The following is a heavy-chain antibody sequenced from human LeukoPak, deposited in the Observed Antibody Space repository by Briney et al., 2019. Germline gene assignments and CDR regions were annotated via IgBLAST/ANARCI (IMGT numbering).Heavy chain of an antibody. Sequence: GGSLRLSCAASGFTFSSYSMNWVRQAPGKGLEWVSSISSSSYIYYADSVKGRFTISRDNAKNSLYLQMNSLRAEDTAVYYCARDWNYIHYYYYMDVWGKGTTVTVSS. CDR3: ARDWNYIHYYYYMDV. V-gene: IGHV3-21*01. D-gene: IGHD1-7*01. CDR2: ISSSSYI. CDR1: GFTFSSYS. J-gene: IGHJ6*03.